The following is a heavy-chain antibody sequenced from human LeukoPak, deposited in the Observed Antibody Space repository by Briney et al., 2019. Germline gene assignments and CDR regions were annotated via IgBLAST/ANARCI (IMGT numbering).Heavy chain of an antibody. D-gene: IGHD6-13*01. Sequence: GGPLRLSCAASGFTFTNYAMNWVRQAPGKGLEWVSGISGRGGNTYYADSVKGRFTISRDNSKNTPYLQMNSLRAEDTAVYYCARSTGSWYTFDYWGQGTLVTVSS. V-gene: IGHV3-23*01. CDR2: ISGRGGNT. CDR1: GFTFTNYA. J-gene: IGHJ4*02. CDR3: ARSTGSWYTFDY.